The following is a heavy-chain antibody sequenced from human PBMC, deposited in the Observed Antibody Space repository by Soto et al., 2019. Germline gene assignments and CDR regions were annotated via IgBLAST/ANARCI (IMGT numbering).Heavy chain of an antibody. Sequence: EVQLVESGGGLVQPGGSLRLSCAASGFTFSTYWMSWVRQAPGKGLEWVANIKRDGSEKYYVDFMKGRFTISRDNAKNSRYLQMSSLRAEDTAVYYCARHRSPYQLLEIDYWGQGTLVTVSS. V-gene: IGHV3-7*01. CDR2: IKRDGSEK. CDR1: GFTFSTYW. CDR3: ARHRSPYQLLEIDY. J-gene: IGHJ4*02. D-gene: IGHD2-2*01.